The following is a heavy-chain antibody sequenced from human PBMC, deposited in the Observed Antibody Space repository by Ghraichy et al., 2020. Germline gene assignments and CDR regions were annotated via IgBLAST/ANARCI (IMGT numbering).Heavy chain of an antibody. CDR2: ISGSGGST. V-gene: IGHV3-23*01. D-gene: IGHD2-21*02. CDR3: AKVLVVTAIPGRWFDP. J-gene: IGHJ5*02. CDR1: GFTFSSYA. Sequence: GGSLRLSCAASGFTFSSYAMSWVRQAPGKGLEWVSAISGSGGSTYYADSVKGRFTISRDNSKNTLYLQMNSLRAEDTAVYYCAKVLVVTAIPGRWFDPWGQGTLVTVSS.